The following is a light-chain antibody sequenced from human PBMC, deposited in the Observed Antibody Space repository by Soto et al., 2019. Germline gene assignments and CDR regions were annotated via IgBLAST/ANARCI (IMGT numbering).Light chain of an antibody. V-gene: IGKV1-27*01. Sequence: DIQMTQSPASLSASVGDRVTITCRARQGISTYLAWYQQRPGNVPQLLIYGASTLKSVIPSRFSGSGSGTDFTIIISSLQPEDVATYYCQKYNSIPWTFGQGTKVDIK. CDR3: QKYNSIPWT. J-gene: IGKJ1*01. CDR1: QGISTY. CDR2: GAS.